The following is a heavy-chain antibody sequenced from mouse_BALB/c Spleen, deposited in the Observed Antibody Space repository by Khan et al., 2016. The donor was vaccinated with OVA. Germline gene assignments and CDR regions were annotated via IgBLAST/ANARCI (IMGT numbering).Heavy chain of an antibody. V-gene: IGHV1-4*01. J-gene: IGHJ4*01. CDR3: ARRTTGYAMDY. CDR2: INPRSGYT. CDR1: GYTFTSNT. D-gene: IGHD2-14*01. Sequence: QVQLKESGAELARPGASVKMSCEASGYTFTSNTMHWVKQRPGQGLEWIGYINPRSGYTNYNQKFKDKATLTADKSSSTAYMQLSSLTSEDSACYYCARRTTGYAMDYWGQGTSVIVSS.